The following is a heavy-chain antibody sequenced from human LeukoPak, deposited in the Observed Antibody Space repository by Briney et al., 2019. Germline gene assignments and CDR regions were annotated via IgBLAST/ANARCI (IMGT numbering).Heavy chain of an antibody. CDR2: ISGGGGST. CDR1: GFTFSSYA. CDR3: ALYSSDWYE. Sequence: SRGSLRLSCAASGFTFSSYAMSWVRQAPGKGLECVSAISGGGGSTYYADSVKGRLTISRDNSKNTLYLQMNSLRAEDTAVYYCALYSSDWYEWGQGTLVAVSS. J-gene: IGHJ4*02. D-gene: IGHD6-19*01. V-gene: IGHV3-23*01.